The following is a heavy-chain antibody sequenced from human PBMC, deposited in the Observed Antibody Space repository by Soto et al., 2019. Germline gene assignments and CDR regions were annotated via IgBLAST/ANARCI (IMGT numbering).Heavy chain of an antibody. CDR2: ISYSGNAI. D-gene: IGHD1-7*01. V-gene: IGHV3-48*02. CDR1: GFSLSDHN. Sequence: PVGSLRLSCAASGFSLSDHNMNWVRQAPGKALEWIAYISYSGNAIYYAESVKGRFTVSRDTAKNSLFLQMNSLRDEDTAVYYCARFGNFGFPYYFDSWGQGTLVTVSS. CDR3: ARFGNFGFPYYFDS. J-gene: IGHJ4*02.